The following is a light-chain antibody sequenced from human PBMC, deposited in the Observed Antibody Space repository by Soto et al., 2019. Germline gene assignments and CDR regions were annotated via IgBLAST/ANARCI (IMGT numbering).Light chain of an antibody. J-gene: IGKJ1*01. V-gene: IGKV1-5*03. CDR3: QQYNSYSWT. CDR2: KVS. CDR1: QSVNDW. Sequence: DIQMTQSPSTLSASVGDTVIITCPASQSVNDWLAWYQQKPGKAPNLLIYKVSNLESGVPSRFSGSGSGTEFTLTISNLQPDDFATYYCQQYNSYSWTFGQGTKVEIK.